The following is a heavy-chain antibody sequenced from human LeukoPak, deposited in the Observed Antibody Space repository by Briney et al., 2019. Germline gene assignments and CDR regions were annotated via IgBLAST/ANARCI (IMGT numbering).Heavy chain of an antibody. Sequence: SETLSLTCTVSGGSISSSSYYWGWIRQPPGKGLEWIGSIYYSGSTYYNPSLKSRVTISVDTSKNQFSLKLSSVTAADTAVYYCALLWSHYMGVWGKGTTVTVSS. V-gene: IGHV4-39*01. CDR3: ALLWSHYMGV. D-gene: IGHD2-2*01. J-gene: IGHJ6*03. CDR2: IYYSGST. CDR1: GGSISSSSYY.